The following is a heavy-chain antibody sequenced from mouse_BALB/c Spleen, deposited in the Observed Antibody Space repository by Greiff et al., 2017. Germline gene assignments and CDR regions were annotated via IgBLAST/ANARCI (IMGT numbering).Heavy chain of an antibody. D-gene: IGHD4-1*01. CDR3: ARGGSANWDAMDY. CDR1: GYTFTDYA. J-gene: IGHJ4*01. Sequence: VKLQESGAELVRPGVSVKISCKGSGYTFTDYAMHWVKQSHAKSLEWIGVISTYYGDASYNQKFKGKATMTVDKSSSTAYMELARLTSEDSAIYYCARGGSANWDAMDYWGQGTSVTVSS. CDR2: ISTYYGDA. V-gene: IGHV1S137*01.